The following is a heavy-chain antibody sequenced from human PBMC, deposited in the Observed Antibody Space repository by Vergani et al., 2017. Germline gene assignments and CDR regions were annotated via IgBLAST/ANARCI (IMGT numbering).Heavy chain of an antibody. V-gene: IGHV4-34*01. D-gene: IGHD6-19*01. Sequence: QVQLQQWGAGLLKPSETLSLTCAVYGGSFSGYYWSWIRQPPGKGLEWIGEINHSGSTNYNPSLKSRVTISVDTSKNQFSLKLSYVTAADTAVYYCARGSIAVAGRFDYWGQGTLVTVSS. J-gene: IGHJ4*02. CDR3: ARGSIAVAGRFDY. CDR1: GGSFSGYY. CDR2: INHSGST.